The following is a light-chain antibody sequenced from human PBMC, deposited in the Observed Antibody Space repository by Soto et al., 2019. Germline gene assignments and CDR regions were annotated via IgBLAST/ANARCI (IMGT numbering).Light chain of an antibody. V-gene: IGLV4-69*01. J-gene: IGLJ2*01. CDR2: LNNDGSH. CDR3: KSWGSGFQV. CDR1: SGHSSYA. Sequence: QPVLTQPASASASLGASVNLTCTLTSGHSSYAIAWHQKQPEKGSRYLMDLNNDGSHTTGDGIPVRSSCSSSWAERYLIMSSLDAEDEADYYCKSWGSGFQVFGGGTKLTVL.